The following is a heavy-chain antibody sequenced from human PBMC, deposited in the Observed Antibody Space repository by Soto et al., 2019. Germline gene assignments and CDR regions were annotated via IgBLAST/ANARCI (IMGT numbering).Heavy chain of an antibody. J-gene: IGHJ6*02. Sequence: QVQVVESGGGVVQPWRSLRLSCAASGFTFRSYAMHGVRQAPGKGLEWVAVISYDGVTIYHADSVKGRFTISRDNSKDTLYLQMDSLRAADTAVYYCARGHTTNWYYYYFGMDVLGQGTTVTVSS. V-gene: IGHV3-30*03. CDR1: GFTFRSYA. CDR3: ARGHTTNWYYYYFGMDV. CDR2: ISYDGVTI. D-gene: IGHD1-1*01.